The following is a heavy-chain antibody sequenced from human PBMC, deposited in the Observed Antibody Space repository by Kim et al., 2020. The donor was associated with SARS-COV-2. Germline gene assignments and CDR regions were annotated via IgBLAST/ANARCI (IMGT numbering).Heavy chain of an antibody. CDR3: ARGFCSSLTCYTSFDP. J-gene: IGHJ5*02. CDR2: IHYSGTT. Sequence: SETLSLTCTVSGDSISSAGYYCSWIRQHPGKGLEWIGYIHYSGTTYYNPSLKSRVTISVDTSKSQFSLEVTSVTAADTAVYYCARGFCSSLTCYTSFDPWGQGTLVTVSS. V-gene: IGHV4-31*03. CDR1: GDSISSAGYY. D-gene: IGHD2-2*02.